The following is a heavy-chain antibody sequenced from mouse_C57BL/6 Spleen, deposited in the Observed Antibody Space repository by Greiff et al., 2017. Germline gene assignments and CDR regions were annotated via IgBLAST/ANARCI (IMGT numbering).Heavy chain of an antibody. Sequence: VQLQQSGAELVRPGASVKLSCTASGFNIKDYYMHWVKQRPEQGLEWIGRIAPEDGDTEYAPKFQGNATMTADTSSNTAYLQHSSLTFEDTAVYYCTTDYYGSSYGWFAYWGQGTLVTVSA. D-gene: IGHD1-1*01. CDR1: GFNIKDYY. J-gene: IGHJ3*01. V-gene: IGHV14-1*01. CDR2: IAPEDGDT. CDR3: TTDYYGSSYGWFAY.